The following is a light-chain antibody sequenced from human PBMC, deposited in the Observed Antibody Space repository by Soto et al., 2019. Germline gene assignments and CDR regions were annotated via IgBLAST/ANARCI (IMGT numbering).Light chain of an antibody. CDR1: QTIKTRS. V-gene: IGKV3-20*01. Sequence: EIVLTQSPGTLFLSPGERATLSCRASQTIKTRSLAWYQQKPGQAPRRVIYGTSSRPTNIPDRFSASGSGTDFTLTISRLEPDDLAVYYCQQYGHSPLTFGGGSKVEIK. CDR2: GTS. CDR3: QQYGHSPLT. J-gene: IGKJ4*01.